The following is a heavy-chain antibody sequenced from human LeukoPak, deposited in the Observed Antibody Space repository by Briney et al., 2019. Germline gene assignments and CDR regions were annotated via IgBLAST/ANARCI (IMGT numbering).Heavy chain of an antibody. J-gene: IGHJ4*02. D-gene: IGHD2-21*01. V-gene: IGHV4-34*01. Sequence: SETLSLTCGVRGVSFSGNYWSWIRQSPGKGLEWIGEIYQSKYTTYNPSLKSRVTIWADTSVNQLSLRVTSVTAADTPNYCARIRCSPGDDSCYNYWGRGTLVTVSS. CDR1: GVSFSGNY. CDR2: IYQSKYT. CDR3: ARIRCSPGDDSCYNY.